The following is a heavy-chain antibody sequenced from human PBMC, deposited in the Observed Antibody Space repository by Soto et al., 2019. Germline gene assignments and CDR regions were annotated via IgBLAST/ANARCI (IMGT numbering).Heavy chain of an antibody. Sequence: SVKVSCKASGGTFSSYAIRLVRQAPGQGLEWMGGIIPIFGTANYAQKFQGRVTITADESTSTAYMELSSLRSEDTAVYYCARVHRIAAAGPHDYWGQGTLVTVSS. J-gene: IGHJ4*02. D-gene: IGHD6-13*01. CDR3: ARVHRIAAAGPHDY. CDR1: GGTFSSYA. V-gene: IGHV1-69*13. CDR2: IIPIFGTA.